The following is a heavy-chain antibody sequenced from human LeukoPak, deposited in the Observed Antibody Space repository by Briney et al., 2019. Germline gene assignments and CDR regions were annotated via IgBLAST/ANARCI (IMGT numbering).Heavy chain of an antibody. Sequence: GGSLRLSCAASGFTVSSNYMSWVRQAPGKGLEWVSAIKSGTAYYADSVKDRFTISRDNSKNMLYLQMNSLRAEDTAVYYCARENWGAFDCWGQGTLVTVSS. CDR3: ARENWGAFDC. D-gene: IGHD7-27*01. CDR1: GFTVSSNY. CDR2: IKSGTA. J-gene: IGHJ4*02. V-gene: IGHV3-66*01.